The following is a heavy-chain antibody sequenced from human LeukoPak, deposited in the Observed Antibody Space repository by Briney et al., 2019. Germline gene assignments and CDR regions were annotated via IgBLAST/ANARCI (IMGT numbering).Heavy chain of an antibody. CDR2: INSNSGDT. D-gene: IGHD4-23*01. CDR1: GYTFTDYY. Sequence: ASVKVSCKASGYTFTDYYMQWVRQAPGQGLEWMGWINSNSGDTNYAQNFQGRVTMTRDTSISTAYMELSRLRSDDTAVYYCARDPVGYTVVTPTGFDYWGQGTLVTVSS. J-gene: IGHJ4*02. V-gene: IGHV1-2*02. CDR3: ARDPVGYTVVTPTGFDY.